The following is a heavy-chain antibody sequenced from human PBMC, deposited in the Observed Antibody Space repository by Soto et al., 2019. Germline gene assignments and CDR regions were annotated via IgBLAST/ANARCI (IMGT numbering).Heavy chain of an antibody. CDR3: APHYPDSSGYLDH. V-gene: IGHV1-2*02. D-gene: IGHD3-22*01. CDR1: GYMFTGNY. J-gene: IGHJ4*02. Sequence: QVQLVQSGTEVKKPGASVKVSCKASGYMFTGNYMHWVRQAPGQGLEYMGWSNPNSGATNYAQKFQGRVTMTGDTSISTAYVELSRLRFDDTAVYYCAPHYPDSSGYLDHWGQGTLVTVSS. CDR2: SNPNSGAT.